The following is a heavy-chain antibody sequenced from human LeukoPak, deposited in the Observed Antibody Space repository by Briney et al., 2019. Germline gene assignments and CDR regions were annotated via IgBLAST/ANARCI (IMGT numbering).Heavy chain of an antibody. CDR2: ISWDGGST. V-gene: IGHV3-43D*03. Sequence: GGSLRLSCAASGFTFDDYAMHWVRQAPGKGLEWVSLISWDGGSTYYADSVKGRFTIPRDNSKNSLYLQMNSLRAEDMALYYCAKDRRGYSGYEEIDYWGQGTLVTVSS. CDR1: GFTFDDYA. CDR3: AKDRRGYSGYEEIDY. D-gene: IGHD5-12*01. J-gene: IGHJ4*02.